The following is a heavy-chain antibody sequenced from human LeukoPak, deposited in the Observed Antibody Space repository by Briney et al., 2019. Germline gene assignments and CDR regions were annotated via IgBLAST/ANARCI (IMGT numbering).Heavy chain of an antibody. J-gene: IGHJ6*03. CDR1: GGSVSSYY. D-gene: IGHD3-10*01. Sequence: PSETLSLTCTVSGGSVSSYYWTWIRQSAGKGLEYIGRIYTSNSTNYNPPLKSRVTISVDTSKNQFSLKLSSVTAADTAVYYCARVFGKVRGKYYYHMDVWGKGTTVTVSS. V-gene: IGHV4-4*07. CDR2: IYTSNST. CDR3: ARVFGKVRGKYYYHMDV.